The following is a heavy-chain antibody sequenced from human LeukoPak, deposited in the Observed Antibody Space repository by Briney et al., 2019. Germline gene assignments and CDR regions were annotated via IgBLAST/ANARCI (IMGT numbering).Heavy chain of an antibody. D-gene: IGHD4-17*01. CDR3: AKRDSGHFFDH. J-gene: IGHJ4*02. CDR1: GFTFSSYS. CDR2: ISSGTITM. Sequence: GGSLRLSCAASGFTFSSYSMNWVRQAPGKGLEWISYISSGTITMYYADSVKGRFTISRDNSKNTLYLQMNSLGAEDTAVYYCAKRDSGHFFDHWGQGTLVTVSS. V-gene: IGHV3-48*04.